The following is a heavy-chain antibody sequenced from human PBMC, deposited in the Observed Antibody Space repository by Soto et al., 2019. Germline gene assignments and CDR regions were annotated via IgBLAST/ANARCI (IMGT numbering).Heavy chain of an antibody. CDR1: GGTFSSYT. D-gene: IGHD6-6*01. V-gene: IGHV1-69*04. CDR2: IIPILGIA. CDR3: ARDLGSSSSRWFDP. J-gene: IGHJ5*02. Sequence: QVQLVHSGAEVKKPGSSVKVSCKASGGTFSSYTISWVRQAPGQGLEWMGRIIPILGIANYAQKFQGRVTITADKSTSTAYMELSTLRSADTAVYYCARDLGSSSSRWFDPWGQGTLVTVSS.